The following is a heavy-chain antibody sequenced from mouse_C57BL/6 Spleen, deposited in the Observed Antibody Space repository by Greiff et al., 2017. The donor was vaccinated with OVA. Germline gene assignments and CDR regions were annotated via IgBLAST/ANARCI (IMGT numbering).Heavy chain of an antibody. Sequence: EVKLVESGGGLVQPGGSLKLSCAASGFTFSDYGMAWVRQAPRKGPEWVAFISTLADSISYDEHVTGRFNLSRENAKNTLYLEKSSLRSEDTAMYYCESQLGDGYFDVWGTGTTVTVSS. D-gene: IGHD4-1*01. CDR3: ESQLGDGYFDV. J-gene: IGHJ1*03. CDR2: ISTLADSI. V-gene: IGHV5-15*01. CDR1: GFTFSDYG.